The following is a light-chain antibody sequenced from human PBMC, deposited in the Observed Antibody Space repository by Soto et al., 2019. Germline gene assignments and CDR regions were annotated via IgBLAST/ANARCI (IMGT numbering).Light chain of an antibody. CDR3: ATWDDSLNGVV. CDR1: SSNLGSNT. CDR2: SNN. V-gene: IGLV1-44*01. Sequence: QSVLTQPPSASGTPGQRVTISCSGSSSNLGSNTVNWYQHLPGTAPKLLIYSNNQRPSGVPDRFSGSKSGTSVSLAISGLQSEDEADYYCATWDDSLNGVVFGGGTKVTVL. J-gene: IGLJ2*01.